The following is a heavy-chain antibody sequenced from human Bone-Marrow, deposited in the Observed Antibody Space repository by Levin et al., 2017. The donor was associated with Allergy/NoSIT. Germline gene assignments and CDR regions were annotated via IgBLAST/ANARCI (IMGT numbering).Heavy chain of an antibody. D-gene: IGHD3-22*01. Sequence: SETLSLTCTVSGYSISSGYYWGWIRQPPGKGLEWIGSTYHSGSTYYNPSLKSRVTISVDTSKNQFSLKLSSVTAADTAVYYCAREKQVIVVVITTGSSSWFDPWGQGTLVTVSS. V-gene: IGHV4-38-2*02. CDR1: GYSISSGYY. J-gene: IGHJ5*02. CDR2: TYHSGST. CDR3: AREKQVIVVVITTGSSSWFDP.